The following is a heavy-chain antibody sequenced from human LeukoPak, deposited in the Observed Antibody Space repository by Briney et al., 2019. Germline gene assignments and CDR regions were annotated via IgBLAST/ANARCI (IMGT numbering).Heavy chain of an antibody. V-gene: IGHV4-39*07. D-gene: IGHD3-10*01. CDR3: ARDRGRGFGELFPEPYDY. CDR2: IYYSGST. J-gene: IGHJ4*02. CDR1: GGSISSSSYY. Sequence: SETLSLTCTVSGGSISSSSYYWGWIRQPPGKGLEWIGSIYYSGSTYYNPSLKSRVTISVDTSKNQFSLKLSSVTAADTAVYYCARDRGRGFGELFPEPYDYWGQGTLVTVSS.